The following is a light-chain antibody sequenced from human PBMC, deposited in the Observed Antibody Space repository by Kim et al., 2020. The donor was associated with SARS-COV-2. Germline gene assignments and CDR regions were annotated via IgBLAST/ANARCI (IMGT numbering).Light chain of an antibody. J-gene: IGLJ1*01. CDR3: QAWDSSTHNYV. Sequence: SYELTQPPSVSVSPGQTASITCSGYKLGDKYVSWYQQKPGQSPVVVIYQDNQRPSRIPERFSGSNSGNTATLTISVTQAMDEADYYCQAWDSSTHNYVFGDGTKVNVL. CDR1: KLGDKY. V-gene: IGLV3-1*01. CDR2: QDN.